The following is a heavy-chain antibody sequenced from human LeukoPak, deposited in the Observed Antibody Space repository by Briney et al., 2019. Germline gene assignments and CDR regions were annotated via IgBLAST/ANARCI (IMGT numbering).Heavy chain of an antibody. CDR3: ARRSWCSSTSCYEGEFDY. D-gene: IGHD2-2*01. J-gene: IGHJ4*02. V-gene: IGHV5-51*01. CDR1: GYSFTSYW. Sequence: GESLKISCKGSGYSFTSYWIGWVRQMPGKGLEWMGIIYPGDSDTRYSPSFQGQVTISAAKSISTAYLQWSSLKASDSAMYYCARRSWCSSTSCYEGEFDYWGQGTLVTVSS. CDR2: IYPGDSDT.